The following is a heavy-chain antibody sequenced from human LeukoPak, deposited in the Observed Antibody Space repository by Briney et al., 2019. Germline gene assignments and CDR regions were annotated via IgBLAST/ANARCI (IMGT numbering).Heavy chain of an antibody. CDR1: GYTFTSYD. CDR3: ARGLWGRNYEDWYLDL. Sequence: GASVKVSCKASGYTFTSYDINWVRQAPGQGLEWMGIINPSGVDTNYAEKFQGRVTMTRDTSTNTVYIKLSSLRSEDTAVYYCARGLWGRNYEDWYLDLWGRGTLVTVSS. CDR2: INPSGVDT. J-gene: IGHJ2*01. V-gene: IGHV1-46*01. D-gene: IGHD1-7*01.